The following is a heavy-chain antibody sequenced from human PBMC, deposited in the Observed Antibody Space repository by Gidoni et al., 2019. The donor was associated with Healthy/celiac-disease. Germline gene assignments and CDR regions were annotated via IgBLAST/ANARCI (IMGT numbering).Heavy chain of an antibody. J-gene: IGHJ4*02. CDR3: AKDRGRGAIVVVPAAINYFDY. D-gene: IGHD2-2*02. CDR2: ISGSGGST. Sequence: EVQLLESGGGLVQPGGSLRLPCAAAGFTFSSFAMIWVRQAPGKGLEWFSTISGSGGSTYYEDSVKGRFTISRDNSKNTLYLQMNSLRAEDKAVYYCAKDRGRGAIVVVPAAINYFDYWGQRTLVTVSS. V-gene: IGHV3-23*01. CDR1: GFTFSSFA.